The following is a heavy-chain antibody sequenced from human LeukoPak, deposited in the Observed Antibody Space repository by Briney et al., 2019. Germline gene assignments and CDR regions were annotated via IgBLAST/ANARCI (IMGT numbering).Heavy chain of an antibody. CDR2: MNPNSGNT. Sequence: ASVKVSCKASGYTYTSYDINWVRQATGQGLEWMGWMNPNSGNTGNAQKFQGRVTMTRNTSISTAYMELSSLRSEDTAVYYCARSVSGPYYYYYVDVWGKGTTVTVSS. J-gene: IGHJ6*03. CDR3: ARSVSGPYYYYYVDV. V-gene: IGHV1-8*01. CDR1: GYTYTSYD. D-gene: IGHD3-10*01.